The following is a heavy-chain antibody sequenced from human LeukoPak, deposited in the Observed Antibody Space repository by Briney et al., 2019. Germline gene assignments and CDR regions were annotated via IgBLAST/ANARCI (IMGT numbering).Heavy chain of an antibody. CDR2: LYYSGNT. CDR3: ARGGAPITIWYNWFDP. V-gene: IGHV4-59*01. D-gene: IGHD3-9*01. J-gene: IGHJ5*01. Sequence: SETLSLTCTVFGGAISSYYWSWIRQPPGKGLEWIGYLYYSGNTNYNPSLKSRVTISVDTSKNQFSLKLSSVSAADTAVYYCARGGAPITIWYNWFDPWGQGTLVTVSS. CDR1: GGAISSYY.